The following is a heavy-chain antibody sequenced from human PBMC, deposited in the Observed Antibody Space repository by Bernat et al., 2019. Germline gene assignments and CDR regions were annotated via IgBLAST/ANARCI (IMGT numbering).Heavy chain of an antibody. D-gene: IGHD3-10*01. Sequence: QVQLVESGGGVVQPGRSLRLSCAASGFTFSCYGMHWVRQAPGKGLEWVAVIWYDGSNKYYADSVKGRFTISRDNSKNTLYLQMNSLRAEDTAVYYCARDPVVRGYIRYYFDYWGQGTLVTVSS. V-gene: IGHV3-33*01. CDR1: GFTFSCYG. CDR2: IWYDGSNK. J-gene: IGHJ4*02. CDR3: ARDPVVRGYIRYYFDY.